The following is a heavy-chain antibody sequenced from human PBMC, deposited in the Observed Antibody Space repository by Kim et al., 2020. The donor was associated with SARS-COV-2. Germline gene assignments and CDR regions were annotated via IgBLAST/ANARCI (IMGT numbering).Heavy chain of an antibody. CDR3: ARSPSVLLWFGELFFYGMDV. CDR2: IYPGDSDT. V-gene: IGHV5-51*01. D-gene: IGHD3-10*01. Sequence: GESLKISCKGSGYSFTSYWIAWVRQMPGKGLEWMGIIYPGDSDTRYSPSFQGQVTISADKSISTAYLQWSSLKASDTAMYYCARSPSVLLWFGELFFYGMDVWGQGTTVTVSS. CDR1: GYSFTSYW. J-gene: IGHJ6*02.